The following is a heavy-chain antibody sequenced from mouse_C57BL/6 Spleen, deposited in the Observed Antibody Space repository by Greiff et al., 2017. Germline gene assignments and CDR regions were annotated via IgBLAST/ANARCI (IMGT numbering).Heavy chain of an antibody. J-gene: IGHJ2*01. CDR1: GFTFSSYG. Sequence: EVMLVESGGDLVKPGGSLKLSCAASGFTFSSYGMSWVRQTPDQRLEWVATISSGGSYTYYPDSVKGRFTISRDNAKNTLYLQMSSLKSEDTAMYYCARLLITTVVATNYFDYWGQGTTLTVSS. CDR3: ARLLITTVVATNYFDY. V-gene: IGHV5-6*01. CDR2: ISSGGSYT. D-gene: IGHD1-1*01.